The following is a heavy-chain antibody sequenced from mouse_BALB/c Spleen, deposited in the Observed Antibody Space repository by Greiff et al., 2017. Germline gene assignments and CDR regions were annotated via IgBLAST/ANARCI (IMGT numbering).Heavy chain of an antibody. J-gene: IGHJ2*01. D-gene: IGHD4-1*01. Sequence: EVKVVESGGDLVKPGGSLKLSCAASGFTFSSYGMSWVRQTPDKRLEWVATISSGGSYTYYPDSVKGRFTISRDNAKNTLYLQMSSLKSEDTAMYYCAKLGREDYFDYWGQGTTLTVSS. V-gene: IGHV5-6*01. CDR3: AKLGREDYFDY. CDR2: ISSGGSYT. CDR1: GFTFSSYG.